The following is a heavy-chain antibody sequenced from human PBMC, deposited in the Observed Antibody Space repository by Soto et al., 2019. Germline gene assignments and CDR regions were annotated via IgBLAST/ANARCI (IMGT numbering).Heavy chain of an antibody. CDR2: IYYSGST. V-gene: IGHV4-39*01. CDR3: ARINPDSSGYYLCYFDY. D-gene: IGHD3-22*01. Sequence: XETLTLTCPVSGVSISSSSYYWGWLRRPPGNGMEWIGSIYYSGSTYYNPSLKSRVTISVDTSKNQISLKMSSVTAAETAVYYRARINPDSSGYYLCYFDYWGQGTMVTVSS. J-gene: IGHJ4*02. CDR1: GVSISSSSYY.